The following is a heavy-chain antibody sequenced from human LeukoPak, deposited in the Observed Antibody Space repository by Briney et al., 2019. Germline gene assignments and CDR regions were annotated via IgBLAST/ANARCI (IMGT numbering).Heavy chain of an antibody. D-gene: IGHD5-24*01. CDR3: ARRRDGYNQIFDY. V-gene: IGHV4-59*01. CDR1: GGSISSYY. J-gene: IGHJ4*02. Sequence: SETLSLTCTVPGGSISSYYWSWIRQPPGKGLEWIGYIYYSGSTNYNPSLKSRVTISVDTSKNQFSLKLSSVTAADTAVYYCARRRDGYNQIFDYWGQGTLVTVSS. CDR2: IYYSGST.